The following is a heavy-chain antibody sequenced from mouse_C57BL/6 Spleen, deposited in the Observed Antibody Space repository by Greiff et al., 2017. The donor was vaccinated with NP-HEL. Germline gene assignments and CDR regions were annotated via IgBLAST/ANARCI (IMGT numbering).Heavy chain of an antibody. CDR3: ARNRYYGSSYWYFDV. CDR2: IYPRSGNT. CDR1: GYTFTSYG. V-gene: IGHV1-81*01. Sequence: VQLQQSGAELARPGASVKLSCKASGYTFTSYGISWVKQRTGQGLEWIGEIYPRSGNTYYNEKFKGKATLTADKSSSTAYMELRSLTSEDSAVYFCARNRYYGSSYWYFDVWGTGTTVTVSS. D-gene: IGHD1-1*01. J-gene: IGHJ1*03.